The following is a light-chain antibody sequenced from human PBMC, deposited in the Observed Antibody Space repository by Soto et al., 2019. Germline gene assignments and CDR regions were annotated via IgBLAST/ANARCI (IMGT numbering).Light chain of an antibody. CDR1: KLGDKY. V-gene: IGLV3-1*01. Sequence: SYELTQPPSVSVSPGQTASITCSGDKLGDKYACWYQQKPGQSPVLVIYQDRKRPSGIPERFSGSNSGNTATLTISGTQPMDEADYYCQAWDSSTAWLFGGGTKLTVL. CDR3: QAWDSSTAWL. J-gene: IGLJ2*01. CDR2: QDR.